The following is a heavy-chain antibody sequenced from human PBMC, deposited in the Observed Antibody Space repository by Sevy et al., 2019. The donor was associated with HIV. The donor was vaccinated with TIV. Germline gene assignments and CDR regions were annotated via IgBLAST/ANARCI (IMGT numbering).Heavy chain of an antibody. D-gene: IGHD5-18*01. Sequence: SETLSLTCTVSGGSISSGGYFWSWIRQHPGKGLEWIGYIYDSGSTYYNPSLKSRVTLSVDKSKNQLSRKLSSVTAADTDVYYCARDSSHVETPMIKGFDPWGQGTLVTVSS. CDR3: ARDSSHVETPMIKGFDP. J-gene: IGHJ5*02. CDR2: IYDSGST. V-gene: IGHV4-31*03. CDR1: GGSISSGGYF.